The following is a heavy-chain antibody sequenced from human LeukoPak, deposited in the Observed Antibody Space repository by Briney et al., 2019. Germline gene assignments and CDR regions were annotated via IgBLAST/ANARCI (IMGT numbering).Heavy chain of an antibody. J-gene: IGHJ4*02. CDR2: ISAYNGNT. V-gene: IGHV1-18*01. Sequence: GASVKVSCKASGYTFTSYGISWVRQAPGQGLEWMGWISAYNGNTNYAQKLQGRVTMTTDTSTSTAYMELRSLRSDDTAVYYCARDGPINALGYCSGGSCYPDLYFDYWGQGTLVTVSS. CDR1: GYTFTSYG. D-gene: IGHD2-15*01. CDR3: ARDGPINALGYCSGGSCYPDLYFDY.